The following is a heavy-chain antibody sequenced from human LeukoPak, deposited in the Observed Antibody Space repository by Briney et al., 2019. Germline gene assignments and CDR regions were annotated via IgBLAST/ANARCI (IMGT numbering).Heavy chain of an antibody. D-gene: IGHD6-19*01. CDR3: ALAVADTSDY. J-gene: IGHJ4*02. CDR1: GFTFSSYS. CDR2: VSSSSSYI. V-gene: IGHV3-21*01. Sequence: PGGSLRLSCAASGFTFSSYSMNWVRQAPGKGLEWVSSVSSSSSYIYYADSVKGRFTISRDNAKNSLYLQMNSLRAEDTAVYYCALAVADTSDYWGQGTLVTVSS.